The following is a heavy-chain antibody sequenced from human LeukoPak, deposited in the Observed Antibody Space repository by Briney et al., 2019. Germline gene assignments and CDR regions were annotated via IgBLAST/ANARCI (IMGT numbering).Heavy chain of an antibody. CDR1: GFTFNSHS. J-gene: IGHJ6*02. D-gene: IGHD6-19*01. Sequence: PGGSLRLSCAASGFTFNSHSMNWVRQAPGKGLEWVSYISSSSSTIYYADSVKGRFTISRDNSKNTLYLQMNSLRAEDTAVYYCAKTSGWYYYYGMDVWGQGTTVTVSS. CDR3: AKTSGWYYYYGMDV. V-gene: IGHV3-48*01. CDR2: ISSSSSTI.